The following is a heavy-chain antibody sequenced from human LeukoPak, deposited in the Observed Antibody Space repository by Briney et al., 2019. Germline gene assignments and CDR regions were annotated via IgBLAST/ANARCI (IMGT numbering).Heavy chain of an antibody. V-gene: IGHV4-39*07. Sequence: SQTLSLTCTVSGGSISSGGYYWGWIRQPPGKGLEWIGSIYYSGSTYYNPSLKSRVTISVDTSKNQFSLKLSSVTAADTAVYYCARSGAGATWGHDAFDIWGQGTMVTVSS. D-gene: IGHD1-26*01. CDR3: ARSGAGATWGHDAFDI. J-gene: IGHJ3*02. CDR1: GGSISSGGYY. CDR2: IYYSGST.